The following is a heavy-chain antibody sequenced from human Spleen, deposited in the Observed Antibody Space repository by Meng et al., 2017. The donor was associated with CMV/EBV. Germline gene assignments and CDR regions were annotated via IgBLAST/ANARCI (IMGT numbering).Heavy chain of an antibody. Sequence: GESLKISCAASGFTFSSYAMHWVRQAPGKGLEWVAVISYDGSNKYYADSVKGRFTISRDNSKNMLYLRMSNLRPEDTAVYYCARGGIRDAFDIWGQGTVVTVSS. CDR2: ISYDGSNK. CDR1: GFTFSSYA. J-gene: IGHJ3*02. CDR3: ARGGIRDAFDI. V-gene: IGHV3-30-3*01. D-gene: IGHD3-16*01.